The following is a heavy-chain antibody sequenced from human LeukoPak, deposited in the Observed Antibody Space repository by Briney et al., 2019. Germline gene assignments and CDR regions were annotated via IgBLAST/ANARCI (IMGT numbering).Heavy chain of an antibody. V-gene: IGHV4-59*01. CDR2: IYYSGST. CDR3: ARAPLSYCGGDCYPFDY. CDR1: GGSISSYY. Sequence: KASETLSLTCTVSGGSISSYYWSWLRQPPGKGLEWIGYIYYSGSTNYNPSLKSRVTISVDTSKNQFSLKLSSVTAADTAVYYCARAPLSYCGGDCYPFDYWGQGTLVTVSS. D-gene: IGHD2-21*01. J-gene: IGHJ4*02.